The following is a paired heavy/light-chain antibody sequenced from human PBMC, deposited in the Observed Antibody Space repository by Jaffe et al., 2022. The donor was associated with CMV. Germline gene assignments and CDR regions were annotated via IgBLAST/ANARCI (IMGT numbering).Heavy chain of an antibody. V-gene: IGHV3-11*06. Sequence: QVQLVESGGGLVKPGGSLRLSCAASGFTFSDYYMSWIRQAPGKGLEWVSYISSSSSYTNYADSVKGRFTISRDNAKNSLYLQMNSLRAEDTAVYYCARDLYYDFWSGYDYDYYYYMDVWGKGTTVTVSS. CDR1: GFTFSDYY. CDR2: ISSSSSYT. J-gene: IGHJ6*03. D-gene: IGHD3-3*01. CDR3: ARDLYYDFWSGYDYDYYYYMDV.
Light chain of an antibody. J-gene: IGKJ1*01. V-gene: IGKV1-5*03. Sequence: DIQMTQSPSTLSASVGDRVTITCRASQSISSWLAWYQQKPGKAPKLLIYKASSLESGVPSRFSGSGSGTEFTLTISSLQPDDFATYYCQQYGTFGQGTKVEIK. CDR1: QSISSW. CDR2: KAS. CDR3: QQYGT.